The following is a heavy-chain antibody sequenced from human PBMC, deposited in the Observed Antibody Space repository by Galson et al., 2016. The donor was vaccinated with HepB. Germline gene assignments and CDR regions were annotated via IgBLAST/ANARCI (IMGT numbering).Heavy chain of an antibody. D-gene: IGHD3-3*02. V-gene: IGHV7-4-1*02. CDR1: GYTFTSYG. J-gene: IGHJ4*02. CDR2: INTNTGNP. Sequence: CKASGYTFTSYGMNWVRQAPGQGLEWMGWINTNTGNPAYAQGFTGRFVFSLDTSVSTAYLQISSLKAEDTAVYYCTTDHGISALLYWGQGTPVTVSS. CDR3: TTDHGISALLY.